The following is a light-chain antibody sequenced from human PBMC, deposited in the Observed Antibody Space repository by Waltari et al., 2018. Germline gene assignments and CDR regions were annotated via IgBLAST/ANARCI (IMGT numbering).Light chain of an antibody. CDR2: EGS. J-gene: IGLJ1*01. Sequence: QSALTQPASASGSPGQSITISCTATTSDLGRNNLVSWYQQHPGKAPKLLIYEGSKRPSGVSNRFSGSKSGNTASLTISGLQAEDEADYYCCSYAGSSTYVFGTGTKVTVL. CDR3: CSYAGSSTYV. CDR1: TSDLGRNNL. V-gene: IGLV2-23*01.